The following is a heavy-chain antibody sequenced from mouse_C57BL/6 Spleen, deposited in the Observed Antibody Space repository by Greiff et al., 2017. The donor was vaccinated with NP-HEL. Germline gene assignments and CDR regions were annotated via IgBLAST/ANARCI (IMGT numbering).Heavy chain of an antibody. Sequence: EVKLQESGPGLVKPSQSLSLTCSVTGYSITSGYYWNWIRQFPGNKLEWMGYISYDGSNNYNPSLKNRISITRDTSKNQFFLKLNSVTTEDTATYYCAPFITTDHVLYFDYWGQGTTLTVSS. J-gene: IGHJ2*01. CDR1: GYSITSGYY. V-gene: IGHV3-6*01. CDR2: ISYDGSN. D-gene: IGHD1-1*01. CDR3: APFITTDHVLYFDY.